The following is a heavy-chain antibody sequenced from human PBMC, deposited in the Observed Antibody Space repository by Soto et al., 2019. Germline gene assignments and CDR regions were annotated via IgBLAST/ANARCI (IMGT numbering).Heavy chain of an antibody. CDR3: ARDLCPLGSGSACPKCGLDF. J-gene: IGHJ6*02. V-gene: IGHV1-2*02. Sequence: ASVKVSCKASGYTFTGHYMHWVRQVSGKGLEYLGWLKSDNGGAYSAPKFQGRVTFTRDTSTTTAYMELSGLRSDDTDVYFCARDLCPLGSGSACPKCGLDFWGQGTTVTVSS. CDR1: GYTFTGHY. CDR2: LKSDNGGA. D-gene: IGHD3-10*01.